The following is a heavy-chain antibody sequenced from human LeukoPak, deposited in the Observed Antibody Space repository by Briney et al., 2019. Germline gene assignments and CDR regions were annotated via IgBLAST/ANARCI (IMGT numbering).Heavy chain of an antibody. CDR2: ISSGSNPI. J-gene: IGHJ4*02. CDR1: GFTFSDYS. Sequence: GGSLRLSCAASGFTFSDYSTTWVRQAPGKGLEWLSYISSGSNPIYYVDSVRGRFTISRDNAKNSLYLQMNSLRDEDTAVYYCARTYYYDNSGYYPDYWGQGTLVTVSS. CDR3: ARTYYYDNSGYYPDY. D-gene: IGHD3-22*01. V-gene: IGHV3-48*02.